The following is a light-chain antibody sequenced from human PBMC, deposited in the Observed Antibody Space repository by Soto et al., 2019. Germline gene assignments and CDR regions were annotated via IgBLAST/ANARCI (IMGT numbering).Light chain of an antibody. V-gene: IGKV3-11*01. J-gene: IGKJ3*01. CDR2: DAS. CDR1: QSVSSY. CDR3: QQRSNWPPFS. Sequence: EVVLTQSSATLSLSPGERATLSCRASQSVSSYLVWYQQKPGQAPRLLIYDASTRATGVPARFSGSGSGTDFTLTISSLEPEDFAVYYCQQRSNWPPFSFGPGTTVDIK.